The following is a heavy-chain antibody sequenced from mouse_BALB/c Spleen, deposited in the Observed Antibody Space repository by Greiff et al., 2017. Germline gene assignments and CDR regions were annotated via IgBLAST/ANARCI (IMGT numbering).Heavy chain of an antibody. V-gene: IGHV7-3*02. J-gene: IGHJ1*01. CDR3: ARAPLLRYFDV. Sequence: EVQLVESGGGLVQPGGSLRLSCATSGFTFTDYYMSWVRQPPGKALEWLGFIRNKANGYTTEYSASVKGRFTISRDNSQSILYLQMNTLRAEDSATYYCARAPLLRYFDVWGAGTTVTVSS. CDR1: GFTFTDYY. CDR2: IRNKANGYTT. D-gene: IGHD1-2*01.